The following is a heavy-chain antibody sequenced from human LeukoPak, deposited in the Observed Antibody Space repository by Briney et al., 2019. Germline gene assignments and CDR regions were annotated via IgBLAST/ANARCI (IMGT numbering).Heavy chain of an antibody. Sequence: SETLSLTCAVYGGSFSGYYCSWIRQPPGKGLEWIGEINHSGRINYNTSLKSRVTISLDTSKNQFSLKLSSVTAADTAVYYCARDKVVVVPAASMGHYWFDPWGQGTLVTVSS. V-gene: IGHV4-34*01. CDR2: INHSGRI. J-gene: IGHJ5*02. CDR1: GGSFSGYY. CDR3: ARDKVVVVPAASMGHYWFDP. D-gene: IGHD2-2*01.